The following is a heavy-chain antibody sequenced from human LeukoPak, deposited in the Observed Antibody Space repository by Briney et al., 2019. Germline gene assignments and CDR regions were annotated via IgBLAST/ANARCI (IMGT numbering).Heavy chain of an antibody. Sequence: GGSLRLSCAASGFTFSNAWMSWVRQAPGKGLEWVGRIKSKTGGGTTDYAAPVKGRFTISRDDSKNTLYLQMNSLKTEDTAVYYCTSSIAVAGTHYFDYWGQGTLITVSS. CDR2: IKSKTGGGTT. CDR3: TSSIAVAGTHYFDY. D-gene: IGHD6-19*01. CDR1: GFTFSNAW. V-gene: IGHV3-15*01. J-gene: IGHJ4*02.